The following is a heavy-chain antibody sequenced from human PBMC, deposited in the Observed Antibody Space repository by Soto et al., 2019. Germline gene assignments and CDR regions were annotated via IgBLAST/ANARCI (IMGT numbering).Heavy chain of an antibody. CDR3: ARSYDSSGYYY. CDR2: IYYSGST. Sequence: TLSLTCPVSGVSISSGDYYWSWIRQPPGKGLEWIGYIYYSGSTYYNPSLKSRVTISVDTSKNQFSLKLSSVTAADTAVYYCARSYDSSGYYYWGQGTLVTVYS. CDR1: GVSISSGDYY. D-gene: IGHD3-22*01. J-gene: IGHJ4*02. V-gene: IGHV4-30-4*01.